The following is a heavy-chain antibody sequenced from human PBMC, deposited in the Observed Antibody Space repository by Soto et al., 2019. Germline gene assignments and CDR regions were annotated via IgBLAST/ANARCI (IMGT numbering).Heavy chain of an antibody. CDR2: IYYSGST. Sequence: SETLSLTCTVSGGSISSSSYYWGWIRQPPGTGLEWIGYIYYSGSTYYNPSLKSRVTISVDTSKNQFSLKLSSVTAADTAVYYCARSMKRITIFGVVPRYYYYGMDVWGQGTTVTVSS. CDR3: ARSMKRITIFGVVPRYYYYGMDV. CDR1: GGSISSSSYY. J-gene: IGHJ6*02. D-gene: IGHD3-3*01. V-gene: IGHV4-30-4*08.